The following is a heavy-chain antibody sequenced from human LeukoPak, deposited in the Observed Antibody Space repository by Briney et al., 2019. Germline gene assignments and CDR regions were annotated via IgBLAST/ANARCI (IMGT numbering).Heavy chain of an antibody. CDR2: ISSGSSAI. CDR1: GFTFTTYS. Sequence: GGSLRLSCEASGFTFTTYSMTWVRQAPGKGLEWVSIISSGSSAIFSADALKGRFTISRDDAKNLLYLDMNSLRAEDTAVYYCARGHTAVTRHFDFWGRGTLVTVSS. CDR3: ARGHTAVTRHFDF. D-gene: IGHD4-17*01. J-gene: IGHJ4*02. V-gene: IGHV3-21*01.